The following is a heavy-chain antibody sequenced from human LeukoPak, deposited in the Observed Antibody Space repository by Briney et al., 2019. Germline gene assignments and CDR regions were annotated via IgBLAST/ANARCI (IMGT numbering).Heavy chain of an antibody. CDR1: GSNFASQW. V-gene: IGHV5-51*01. Sequence: GESLKISCKHSGSNFASQWIGWVRQLPGKGLEWMGIINPGSSDIVYTPSFQGQVSFSADKSTSTVFLQWVSLKASDTAMYYCSTRAFSDTSPVAWGQGTLVTVSS. CDR2: INPGSSDI. J-gene: IGHJ5*02. CDR3: STRAFSDTSPVA. D-gene: IGHD3-22*01.